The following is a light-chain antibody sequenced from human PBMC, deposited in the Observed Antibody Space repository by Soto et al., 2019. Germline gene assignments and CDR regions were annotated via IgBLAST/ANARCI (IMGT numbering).Light chain of an antibody. CDR2: GAS. V-gene: IGKV3-15*01. J-gene: IGKJ2*01. Sequence: VMTQSPATLSVSPGETATLSCRASHGVATNLAWYQQNPGQAPRLLIYGASTRATGVPARVSGSGSGTEFTLTISSLQSEDFAIYYCQEYNNWPYTFGQGTMLEIK. CDR3: QEYNNWPYT. CDR1: HGVATN.